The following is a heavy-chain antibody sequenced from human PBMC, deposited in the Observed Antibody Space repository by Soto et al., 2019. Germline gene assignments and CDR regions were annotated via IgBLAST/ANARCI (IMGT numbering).Heavy chain of an antibody. CDR2: IIPIFGTA. J-gene: IGHJ6*02. D-gene: IGHD3-10*01. CDR3: ARHLWFGELLYPSFYYGMDV. CDR1: GGTFSSYA. V-gene: IGHV1-69*13. Sequence: AXSVKVSCKASGGTFSSYAISWVRQAPGQGLEWMGGIIPIFGTANYAQKFQGRVTITADESTSTAYMELSSLRSEDTAVYYCARHLWFGELLYPSFYYGMDVWGQGTTVTV.